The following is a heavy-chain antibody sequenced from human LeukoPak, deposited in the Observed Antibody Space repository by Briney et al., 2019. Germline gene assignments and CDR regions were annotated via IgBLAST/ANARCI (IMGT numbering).Heavy chain of an antibody. J-gene: IGHJ4*02. CDR3: AREVVYSSSRWPRRYYFVY. CDR1: GFTFSSYG. V-gene: IGHV3-33*01. Sequence: GGSLRLSCAASGFTFSSYGMYWVRQAPGKGLEWVAVIWYDGSNKYYADSVKGRFTISRDNSKNTLYLQMNSLRAEDTAWYYCAREVVYSSSRWPRRYYFVYRRQGTLVTVSS. D-gene: IGHD6-6*01. CDR2: IWYDGSNK.